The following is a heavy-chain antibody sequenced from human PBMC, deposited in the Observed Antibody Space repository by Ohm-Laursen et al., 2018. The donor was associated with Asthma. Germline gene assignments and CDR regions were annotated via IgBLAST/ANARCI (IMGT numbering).Heavy chain of an antibody. CDR1: GGSISSGGYY. CDR3: ARSDYGEQSVDY. J-gene: IGHJ4*02. Sequence: SQTLSLTCTVSGGSISSGGYYWSWIRQHPGKGLEWIGYIYYSGSTYYNPSLKSRVTISVDTSKNQFSLKPSSVTAADTAVYYCARSDYGEQSVDYWGQGTLVTVSS. CDR2: IYYSGST. V-gene: IGHV4-31*03. D-gene: IGHD4-17*01.